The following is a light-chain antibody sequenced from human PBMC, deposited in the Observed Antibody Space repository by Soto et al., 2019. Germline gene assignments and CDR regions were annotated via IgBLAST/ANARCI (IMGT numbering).Light chain of an antibody. CDR2: DAS. CDR1: QSVSSSY. Sequence: ETVLTQSPGTLSLSPGDRATLSCRASQSVSSSYLAWYQQKPGQAPRLLIYDASRRATGIPDRFSGSGSGTDFTLIISRLEPEDFAVYYCQQHGSTPRTFGQGTKVDIK. V-gene: IGKV3-20*01. CDR3: QQHGSTPRT. J-gene: IGKJ1*01.